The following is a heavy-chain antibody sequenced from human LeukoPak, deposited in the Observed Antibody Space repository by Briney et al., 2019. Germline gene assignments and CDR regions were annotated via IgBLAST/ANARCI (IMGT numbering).Heavy chain of an antibody. J-gene: IGHJ1*01. CDR2: IYYSGST. CDR3: ARHGHYYDSSGLLGYFQH. CDR1: GGSISSSSYY. Sequence: SETLSLTCTVSGGSISSSSYYWGWIRQPPGKGLEWIGSIYYSGSTYYNPSLKSRVTISVDTSKNQFSLKLSSVTAADTAVYYCARHGHYYDSSGLLGYFQHWGQGTLVIVSS. D-gene: IGHD3-22*01. V-gene: IGHV4-39*01.